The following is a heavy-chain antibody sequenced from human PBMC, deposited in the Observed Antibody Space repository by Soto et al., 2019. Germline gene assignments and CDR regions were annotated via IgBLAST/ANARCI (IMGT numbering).Heavy chain of an antibody. Sequence: QVQLVESGGGVVQPGRSLRLSCAASGFSFGGYGMHWVRQAPGKGLEWVAVIRYDGSNEYYADSAKGRFTISRDNSKNTLYLQMNGLRAEDTAVYYCARDGVGATTYFGYFDYWGQGTLVTVSS. CDR3: ARDGVGATTYFGYFDY. D-gene: IGHD1-26*01. CDR1: GFSFGGYG. CDR2: IRYDGSNE. J-gene: IGHJ4*02. V-gene: IGHV3-33*01.